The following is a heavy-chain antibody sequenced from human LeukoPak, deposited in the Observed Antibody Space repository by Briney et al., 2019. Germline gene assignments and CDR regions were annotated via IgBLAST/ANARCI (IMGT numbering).Heavy chain of an antibody. V-gene: IGHV3-23*01. CDR2: IKNNGGTT. D-gene: IGHD1-1*01. CDR1: GLTFSSYA. CDR3: ATMGSLDWFDY. Sequence: PGGSLRLSCAASGLTFSSYAMSWVRQAPGKGLEWVPSIKNNGGTTYYADSAKGRFTVSRDNSKNTLYLQMNSLRAEDTAVYYCATMGSLDWFDYWGQGTLVTVSS. J-gene: IGHJ4*02.